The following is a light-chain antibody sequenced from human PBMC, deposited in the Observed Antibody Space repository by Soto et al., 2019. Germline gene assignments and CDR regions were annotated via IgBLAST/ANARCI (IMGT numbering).Light chain of an antibody. CDR1: SSNIGSNS. CDR2: SND. V-gene: IGLV1-44*01. J-gene: IGLJ1*01. Sequence: QSVLTQPPSASGTPGQRVTISCSGSSSNIGSNSVNWYQQLPGTAPKLLIYSNDRRPSGVPDRFSGSMSGTSASLAISGLQSEDEADYYCAAWDDSLNGYVFGTGTKLTVL. CDR3: AAWDDSLNGYV.